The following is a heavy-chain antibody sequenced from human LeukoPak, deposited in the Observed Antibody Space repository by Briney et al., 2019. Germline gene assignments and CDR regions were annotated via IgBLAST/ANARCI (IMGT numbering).Heavy chain of an antibody. CDR2: ISGSGGST. D-gene: IGHD2-2*01. J-gene: IGHJ6*04. CDR3: AKVGCSGTSCPNFSYYYYYGMDV. Sequence: GGSLRLSCAASGFTFSSYAMSWVRQAPGKGLEWVSAISGSGGSTYYADSVKGRFTISGDNSKNTLYLQMNSLRAEDTAVYYCAKVGCSGTSCPNFSYYYYYGMDVWGKGTTVTVSS. CDR1: GFTFSSYA. V-gene: IGHV3-23*01.